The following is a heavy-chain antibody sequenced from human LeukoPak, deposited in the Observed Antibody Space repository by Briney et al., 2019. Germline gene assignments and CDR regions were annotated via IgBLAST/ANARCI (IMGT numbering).Heavy chain of an antibody. Sequence: GGSLRLSCAASGFTFDDYAMHWVRQAPGKGLEWVSGISWNSDTIGYAGSVKGRFTISRDNAKNSLYLQMNSLRAEDTAFYYCAKDTGGWPYYFDYWGQGTLVTVSS. D-gene: IGHD6-19*01. CDR1: GFTFDDYA. V-gene: IGHV3-9*01. CDR3: AKDTGGWPYYFDY. CDR2: ISWNSDTI. J-gene: IGHJ4*02.